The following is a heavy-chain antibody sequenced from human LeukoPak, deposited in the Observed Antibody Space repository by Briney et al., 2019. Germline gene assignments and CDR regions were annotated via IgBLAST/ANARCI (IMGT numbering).Heavy chain of an antibody. CDR1: GYTFTSYY. CDR3: ARVGTHGLLWFGEFNY. D-gene: IGHD3-10*01. V-gene: IGHV1-46*01. J-gene: IGHJ4*02. CDR2: INPSGGST. Sequence: ASVKVSCKASGYTFTSYYMHWVRQAPGQGPEWMGIINPSGGSTSYAQKFQGRVTMTRDMSTSTVYMELSSLRSEDTAVYYCARVGTHGLLWFGEFNYWGQGTLVTVSS.